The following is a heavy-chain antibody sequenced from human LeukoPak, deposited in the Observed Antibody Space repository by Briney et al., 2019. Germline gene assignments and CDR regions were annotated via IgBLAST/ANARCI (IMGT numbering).Heavy chain of an antibody. CDR3: ARHRIAVAGENFDY. D-gene: IGHD6-19*01. V-gene: IGHV4-39*01. CDR1: GVSVSSVTYY. CDR2: LNSGGNT. J-gene: IGHJ4*02. Sequence: SSETLSLTCTVSGVSVSSVTYYWGWIRQPPGRGLEWIGTLNSGGNTYYNPFLRSRVTMSADTSKNRFSLKLSSVTAADSAVYYRARHRIAVAGENFDYWGRGTLVTVSS.